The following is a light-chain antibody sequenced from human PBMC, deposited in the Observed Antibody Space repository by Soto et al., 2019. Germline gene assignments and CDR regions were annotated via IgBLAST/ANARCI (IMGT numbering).Light chain of an antibody. CDR3: CSYAGSRNWV. Sequence: QSSLTQSASVSGSPGQSITISCTGTSSDVGSYNLVSWYQQHPGKAPKLMIYEGSKRPSGVSNRFSGSKSGNTASLTISGLQAEDEADYYCCSYAGSRNWVFGGGTQLTV. J-gene: IGLJ3*02. CDR2: EGS. V-gene: IGLV2-23*01. CDR1: SSDVGSYNL.